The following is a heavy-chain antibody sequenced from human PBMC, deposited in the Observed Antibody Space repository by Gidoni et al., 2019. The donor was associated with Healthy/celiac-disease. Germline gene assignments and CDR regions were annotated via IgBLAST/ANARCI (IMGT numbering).Heavy chain of an antibody. CDR3: AKRVRYQLLFPSDYYYGMDV. CDR2: ISYDGSNK. Sequence: QVQLVESGGGVVQPGWSLRLSCAASGFTFSSSGMHWVRQAPGKGLEWVAVISYDGSNKDYADSVKGRFTISRDNSKNTLYLQMNSLRAEDTAVYYCAKRVRYQLLFPSDYYYGMDVWGQGTTVTVSS. J-gene: IGHJ6*02. CDR1: GFTFSSSG. D-gene: IGHD2-2*01. V-gene: IGHV3-30*18.